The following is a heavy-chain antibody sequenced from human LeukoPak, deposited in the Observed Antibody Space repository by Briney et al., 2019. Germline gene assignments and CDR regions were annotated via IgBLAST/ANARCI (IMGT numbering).Heavy chain of an antibody. Sequence: PWGSLRLTCAASRFTFTTYAMSWVRQTPGKGLEWVSTISGSGHITDYADSVKGRFTISRDNSKNTLYLQMNSLRAEDTAVYYCANHQRNILLSFGELWGQGTLVTVSS. CDR1: RFTFTTYA. D-gene: IGHD3-10*01. CDR2: ISGSGHIT. V-gene: IGHV3-23*01. CDR3: ANHQRNILLSFGEL. J-gene: IGHJ4*02.